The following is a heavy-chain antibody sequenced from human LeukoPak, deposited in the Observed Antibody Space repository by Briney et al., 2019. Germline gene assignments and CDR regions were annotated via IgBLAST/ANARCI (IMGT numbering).Heavy chain of an antibody. CDR2: INHSGST. Sequence: PSETLSLTCAVSGGSISSVNLWSWVRQPPGKGLEWIGEINHSGSTNYNPSLKSRVTISVDTSKNQFSLKLSSVTAADTAVYYCAALNYYYGMDVWGQGTTVTVSS. J-gene: IGHJ6*02. V-gene: IGHV4-4*02. CDR3: AALNYYYGMDV. CDR1: GGSISSVNL.